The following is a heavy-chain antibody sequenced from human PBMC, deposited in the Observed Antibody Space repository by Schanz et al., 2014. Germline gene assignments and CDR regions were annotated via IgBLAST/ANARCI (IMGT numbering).Heavy chain of an antibody. Sequence: QVQLVQAGAEVRKPGTSVKVSCKASGYTFTSYGISWVRQAPGQGLEWMGWISAYNGNTNYAQKLQGRVTMTTDTSTSAAYMELRSLRSDDTAVYYCARDNLVSSSWYNYYGMDVWGQGTTVTVSS. J-gene: IGHJ6*02. CDR2: ISAYNGNT. CDR1: GYTFTSYG. D-gene: IGHD6-13*01. V-gene: IGHV1-18*01. CDR3: ARDNLVSSSWYNYYGMDV.